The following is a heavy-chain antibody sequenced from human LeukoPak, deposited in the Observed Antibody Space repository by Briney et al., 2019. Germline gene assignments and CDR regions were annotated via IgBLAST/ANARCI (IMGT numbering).Heavy chain of an antibody. D-gene: IGHD4-23*01. Sequence: PSQTLSLTCTVSGGSISSGDYYWSWIRQPLGKGLEWIGYVYYSGSAYYNPSLKSRVTISVDTSKNQFSLKLSSVTAADTAVYYCARGSGNSGWFDPWGQGTLVTVSS. J-gene: IGHJ5*02. V-gene: IGHV4-30-4*08. CDR1: GGSISSGDYY. CDR3: ARGSGNSGWFDP. CDR2: VYYSGSA.